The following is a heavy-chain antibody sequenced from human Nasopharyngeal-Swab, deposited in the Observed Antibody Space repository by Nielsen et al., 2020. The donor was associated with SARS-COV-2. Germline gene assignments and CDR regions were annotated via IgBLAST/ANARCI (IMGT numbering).Heavy chain of an antibody. D-gene: IGHD6-25*01. Sequence: ASVKVSCKASGYIFASYSISWVRQAPGQGLEWMGWISAYNGDTNYAQKLQGRVTMTTDTSTSTAYMELRSLRSDDTAVYYCARRVSSAADAFDIWGQGTMVTVSS. J-gene: IGHJ3*02. CDR1: GYIFASYS. CDR2: ISAYNGDT. V-gene: IGHV1-18*01. CDR3: ARRVSSAADAFDI.